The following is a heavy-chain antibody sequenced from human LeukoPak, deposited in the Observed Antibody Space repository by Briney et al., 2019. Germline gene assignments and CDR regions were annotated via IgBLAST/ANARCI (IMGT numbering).Heavy chain of an antibody. Sequence: SETLSLTCTVSGGSISSYYWSWIRQPPGKGLEWIGYIYYSGSTNYNPSLKSRVTISVDTSKNQFSLKLSSVTAADTAVYYCAREGITMVRGVTDWGQGTLVTVSS. CDR3: AREGITMVRGVTD. CDR2: IYYSGST. D-gene: IGHD3-10*01. V-gene: IGHV4-59*12. CDR1: GGSISSYY. J-gene: IGHJ4*02.